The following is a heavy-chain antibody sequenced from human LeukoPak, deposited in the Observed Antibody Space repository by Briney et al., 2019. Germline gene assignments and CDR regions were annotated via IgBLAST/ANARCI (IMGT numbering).Heavy chain of an antibody. CDR2: IYYSGST. CDR3: ARDPGYYGSGTRGAFDI. D-gene: IGHD3-10*01. Sequence: SETLSLTCTISGASIDSYYWSWIRQPPGKGLEWIGYIYYSGSTNYNPSLKSRVTMSVDTSKNQFSLKLSSVTAADTAMYYCARDPGYYGSGTRGAFDIWGQGTMVTVSS. V-gene: IGHV4-59*12. J-gene: IGHJ3*02. CDR1: GASIDSYY.